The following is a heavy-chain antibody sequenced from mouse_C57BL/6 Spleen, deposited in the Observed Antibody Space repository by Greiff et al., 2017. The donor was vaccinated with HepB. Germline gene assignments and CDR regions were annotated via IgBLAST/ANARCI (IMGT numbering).Heavy chain of an antibody. CDR1: GYTFTSYW. CDR3: AKRDYYGSSYLRYFDY. J-gene: IGHJ2*01. Sequence: VQLQQSGAELVKPGASVKLSCKASGYTFTSYWMHWVKQRPGQGLEWIGMIHPNSGSTNYNEKFKSKATLTVDKSSSTAYMQLSSLTSEDSAVYYCAKRDYYGSSYLRYFDYWGQGTTLTVSS. CDR2: IHPNSGST. D-gene: IGHD1-1*01. V-gene: IGHV1-64*01.